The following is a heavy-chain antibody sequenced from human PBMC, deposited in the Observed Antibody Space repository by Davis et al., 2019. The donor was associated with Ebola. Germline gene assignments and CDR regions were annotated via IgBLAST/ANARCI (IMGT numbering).Heavy chain of an antibody. J-gene: IGHJ6*04. Sequence: GESLKISCAASGFIFSSYTMNWVRQAPGKGLEWVSSISVSSGYIYYEDSVKGRFTISRDNAKNSLYLQMNSLRAEDTAVYYCARDFGGGSDQLWRQSGMDVWGKGTTVTVSS. CDR3: ARDFGGGSDQLWRQSGMDV. CDR1: GFIFSSYT. CDR2: ISVSSGYI. V-gene: IGHV3-21*04. D-gene: IGHD3-16*02.